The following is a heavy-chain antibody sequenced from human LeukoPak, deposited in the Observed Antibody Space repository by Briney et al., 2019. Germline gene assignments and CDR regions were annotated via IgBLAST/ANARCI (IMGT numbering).Heavy chain of an antibody. D-gene: IGHD3-16*02. J-gene: IGHJ3*02. CDR2: ISAKNGNT. Sequence: GASVKVSCKASGYTFTKYGISWVRQAPGQGPEWMGWISAKNGNTNYAQKLQGRVTMTTDTSTSTAYLDLNSLRCDDSAVYYCARQSYVWGRYRPDDAFDIWGQGTMVTVSS. CDR3: ARQSYVWGRYRPDDAFDI. V-gene: IGHV1-18*01. CDR1: GYTFTKYG.